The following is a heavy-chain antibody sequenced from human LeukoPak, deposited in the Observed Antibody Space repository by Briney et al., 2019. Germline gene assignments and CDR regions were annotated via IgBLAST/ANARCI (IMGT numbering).Heavy chain of an antibody. CDR3: AREEGNWNDLDAFDI. D-gene: IGHD1-20*01. J-gene: IGHJ3*02. Sequence: PSETLSLTCSVSGYSISSGYYWGWIRQPPGKGLEWIGYIYYSGSTNYNPSLKSRVTISVDTSKNQFSLKLSSVTAADTAVYYCAREEGNWNDLDAFDIWGQGTMVTVSS. CDR1: GYSISSGYY. V-gene: IGHV4-38-2*02. CDR2: IYYSGST.